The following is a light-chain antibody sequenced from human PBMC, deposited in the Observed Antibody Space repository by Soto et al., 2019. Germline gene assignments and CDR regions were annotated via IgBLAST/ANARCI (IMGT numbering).Light chain of an antibody. CDR3: QHYNNWPPWT. J-gene: IGKJ1*01. CDR1: QSVSSN. V-gene: IGKV3-15*01. CDR2: HAS. Sequence: EIVMTQSPATLSVSPGERATLSCRASQSVSSNLAWYQQKPGQAPRLLIYHASTRATGIPARFSGSGSGTEFTLTISSLQSEDSAVYYCQHYNNWPPWTFGQGTKVEIK.